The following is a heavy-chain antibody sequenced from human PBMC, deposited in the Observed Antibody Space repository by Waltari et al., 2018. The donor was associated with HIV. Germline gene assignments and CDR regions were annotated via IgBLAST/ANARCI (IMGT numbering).Heavy chain of an antibody. CDR2: VCPSTGT. D-gene: IGHD2-8*02. J-gene: IGHJ6*02. V-gene: IGHV4-34*01. CDR3: ARGPYVFDTGGVALVRGDYSFYYGLDV. CDR1: GRSFSGYC. Sequence: QVRLQQWGAGLLKPSESLSLTCAVYGRSFSGYCWTWVRQSPGNGLELIGEVCPSTGTDYNQSLKSRVTICEYTSKNQFSLKVTSVPAADTALYFCARGPYVFDTGGVALVRGDYSFYYGLDVWGQGTTVTVSS.